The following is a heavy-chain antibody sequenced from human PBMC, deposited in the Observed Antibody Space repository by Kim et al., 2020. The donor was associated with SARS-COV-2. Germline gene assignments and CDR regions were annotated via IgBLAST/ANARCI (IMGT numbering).Heavy chain of an antibody. D-gene: IGHD6-19*01. J-gene: IGHJ4*02. CDR1: GYSFTSYW. V-gene: IGHV5-51*01. CDR3: ARQDGSAWFYFDY. CDR2: IYPTDSDT. Sequence: GESLKISCKGSGYSFTSYWIGWVRQMPGKGLEWMGIIYPTDSDTRYSPSFQGQVTISADKSTSTAYLQWSSLEASDTAMYFCARQDGSAWFYFDYWGQGTLVTVSS.